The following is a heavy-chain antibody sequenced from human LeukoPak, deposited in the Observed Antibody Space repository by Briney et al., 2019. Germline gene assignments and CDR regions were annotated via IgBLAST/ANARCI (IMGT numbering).Heavy chain of an antibody. J-gene: IGHJ4*02. CDR1: GYTFTSYG. Sequence: SVKVSCKASGYTFTSYGISWVRQAPGQGLEWMGGIIPIFGTANYAQKFQGRVTITADESTSTAYMEPSSLRSEDTAVYYCASRILGYCSGGSCYPAGFDYWGQGTLVTVSS. V-gene: IGHV1-69*13. D-gene: IGHD2-15*01. CDR3: ASRILGYCSGGSCYPAGFDY. CDR2: IIPIFGTA.